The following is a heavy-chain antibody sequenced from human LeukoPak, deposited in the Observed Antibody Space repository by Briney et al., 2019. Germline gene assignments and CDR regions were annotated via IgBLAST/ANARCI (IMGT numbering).Heavy chain of an antibody. J-gene: IGHJ3*02. D-gene: IGHD3-3*01. V-gene: IGHV3-20*04. CDR2: INWNGGST. CDR1: GFTFDDYG. CDR3: ARETFWSGSDDAFDI. Sequence: GGSLRLSCAASGFTFDDYGMSWVRQAPGKGLEWVSGINWNGGSTGYADSVRGRFTISRDNAKNSLYLQMNSLRAEDTALYYCARETFWSGSDDAFDIWGQGTMVTVSS.